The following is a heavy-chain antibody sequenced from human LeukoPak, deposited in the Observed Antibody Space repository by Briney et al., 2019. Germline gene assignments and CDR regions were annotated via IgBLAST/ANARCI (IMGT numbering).Heavy chain of an antibody. CDR1: GGSISSYY. J-gene: IGHJ5*02. V-gene: IGHV4-4*07. CDR3: ARESGTIFGADQNWFDP. CDR2: MYSSGRT. Sequence: SETLSLTCTVSGGSISSYYWSWIRQPAGKGLEWIGRMYSSGRTNYNPSLKSRVTMSVDTSKNQFSLKLSSVTAADTAVYYCARESGTIFGADQNWFDPWGQGTLVTVSS. D-gene: IGHD3-3*01.